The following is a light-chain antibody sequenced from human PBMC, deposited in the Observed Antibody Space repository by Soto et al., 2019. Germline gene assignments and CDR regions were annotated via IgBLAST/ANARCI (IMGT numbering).Light chain of an antibody. CDR3: QQYYSTPTWT. CDR1: QSVLYSSNKKNY. Sequence: DIVMTQSPDSLAVSLGERVTINCKSSQSVLYSSNKKNYLAWYQQKPGQPPKLLIYWASTRESGVPDRFSGSGSGTDFTLTISSLQAEDVAVYYCQQYYSTPTWTFGQGTKVEIK. J-gene: IGKJ1*01. CDR2: WAS. V-gene: IGKV4-1*01.